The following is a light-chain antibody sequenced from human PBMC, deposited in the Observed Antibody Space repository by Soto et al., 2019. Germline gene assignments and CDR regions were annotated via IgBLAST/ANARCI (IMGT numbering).Light chain of an antibody. CDR3: SSYTSSGTLVV. Sequence: QSALTQPASVSGSPGQSITISCTGTRSDVGGSKYVSWYQQYPGKAPKVMIYEVSDRPAGVSNRFSGSKSGNTASLTISGLQAEDEADYYCSSYTSSGTLVVFGSGTKVTV. V-gene: IGLV2-14*01. CDR2: EVS. J-gene: IGLJ1*01. CDR1: RSDVGGSKY.